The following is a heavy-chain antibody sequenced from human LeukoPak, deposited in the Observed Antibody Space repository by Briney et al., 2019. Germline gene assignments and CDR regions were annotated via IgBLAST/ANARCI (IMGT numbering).Heavy chain of an antibody. Sequence: LGGSLRLSCAASGFTFSNYLMTWVRQAPGKGLEWVAHINQDGSKEYYMDSVKARFTISRDNAKDSLYLQMNSLRAEDTAVYYCVRDGGVSGYDLLDYWGQGTLVTVSS. CDR2: INQDGSKE. CDR1: GFTFSNYL. D-gene: IGHD5-12*01. J-gene: IGHJ4*02. V-gene: IGHV3-7*01. CDR3: VRDGGVSGYDLLDY.